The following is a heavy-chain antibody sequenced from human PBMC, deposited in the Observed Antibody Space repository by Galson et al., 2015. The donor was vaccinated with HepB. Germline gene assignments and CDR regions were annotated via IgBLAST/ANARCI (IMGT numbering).Heavy chain of an antibody. J-gene: IGHJ3*01. D-gene: IGHD2-8*01. CDR2: LSWNSGSY. Sequence: SLRLSCAASGFTFDNFAMHWVRQVPGKGLEWVSGLSWNSGSYGYADSVKGRFTISRDNSKNSLYLQMNSLRPEDTAVYYCAKDRWDLLRMGAFDVWDQGTLVTVSS. CDR1: GFTFDNFA. V-gene: IGHV3-9*01. CDR3: AKDRWDLLRMGAFDV.